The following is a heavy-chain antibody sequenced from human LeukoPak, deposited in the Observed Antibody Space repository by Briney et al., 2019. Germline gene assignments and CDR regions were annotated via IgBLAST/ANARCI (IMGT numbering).Heavy chain of an antibody. CDR3: AKDPSSSLYYYYGMDV. V-gene: IGHV3-30*18. CDR2: ISYGGSNK. J-gene: IGHJ6*02. CDR1: GFTFSSYG. Sequence: GRSLRLSCAASGFTFSSYGMHWVRQAPGKGLEWVALISYGGSNKHYADSVKGRFTISRDNSNNTLYLQMNSLRPDDTAVYYCAKDPSSSLYYYYGMDVWGQGTTVTVSS.